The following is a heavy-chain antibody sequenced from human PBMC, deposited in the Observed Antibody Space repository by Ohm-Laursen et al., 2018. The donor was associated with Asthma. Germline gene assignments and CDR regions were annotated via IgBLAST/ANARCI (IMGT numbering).Heavy chain of an antibody. CDR2: ISYDGSNK. J-gene: IGHJ4*02. V-gene: IGHV3-30*18. CDR3: AKSDDEGDILTGYPIDY. Sequence: SSLRLSCTASGFTFSSYGMHWVRQAPGKGLEWAAVISYDGSNKYYADSVKGRFTISRDNSKNTLYLQMNSLRAEDTAVYYCAKSDDEGDILTGYPIDYWGQGTLVTVSS. D-gene: IGHD3-9*01. CDR1: GFTFSSYG.